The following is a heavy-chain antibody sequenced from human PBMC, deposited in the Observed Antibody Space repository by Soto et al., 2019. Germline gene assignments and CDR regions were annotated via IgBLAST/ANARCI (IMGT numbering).Heavy chain of an antibody. CDR2: TNEDGSTI. CDR1: GFTFSSFW. Sequence: EVQLVESGGGLVQPGGSLRLSCEASGFTFSSFWLHWVRQAPGRGLEWVSRTNEDGSTINYADSVKGRFTISRDNAKNRLYVKRKSGRVEDGAVYYGKGVGGGGGGYWGPGTLVTVSS. J-gene: IGHJ4*02. V-gene: IGHV3-74*01. D-gene: IGHD3-16*01. CDR3: KGVGGGGGGY.